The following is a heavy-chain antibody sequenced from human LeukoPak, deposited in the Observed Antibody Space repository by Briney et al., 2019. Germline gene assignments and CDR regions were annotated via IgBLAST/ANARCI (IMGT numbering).Heavy chain of an antibody. Sequence: GGSLRLSCAASGFTFSDYYMSWIRQAPGKGLEWVSYITSSGSTIYHADSVKGRFTISRDNAKNMLYLQMNSLRAEDTAVYYCARVRDYDYVWGRREDAFDIWGQGTMVTVSS. J-gene: IGHJ3*02. D-gene: IGHD3-16*01. CDR3: ARVRDYDYVWGRREDAFDI. CDR2: ITSSGSTI. CDR1: GFTFSDYY. V-gene: IGHV3-11*04.